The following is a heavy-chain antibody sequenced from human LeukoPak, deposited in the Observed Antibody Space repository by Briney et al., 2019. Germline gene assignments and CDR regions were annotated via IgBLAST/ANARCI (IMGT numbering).Heavy chain of an antibody. CDR1: GGSFSGFY. Sequence: SETLSLTCAVYGGSFSGFYWSWIRQPPGKGLEWIGEINHSGGTKYNPSLNSRVTISVDASKNQFSLKLSSVTAADTAVYYCVIMVRGVIVSQGYFDYWGQGTLVTVSS. V-gene: IGHV4-34*01. D-gene: IGHD3-10*01. CDR3: VIMVRGVIVSQGYFDY. CDR2: INHSGGT. J-gene: IGHJ4*02.